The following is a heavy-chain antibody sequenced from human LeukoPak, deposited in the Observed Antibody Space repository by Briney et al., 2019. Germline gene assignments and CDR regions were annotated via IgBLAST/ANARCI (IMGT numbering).Heavy chain of an antibody. CDR3: AKAGSLAMGY. J-gene: IGHJ4*02. D-gene: IGHD3-16*01. Sequence: GGSLRLSCVGSEFTFRNYSLNWVRQAPGKGLEWVSSISTSSSYKYYVDSVKGRFTISRDNAKNSLYLQMNSLRAEDTAVYYCAKAGSLAMGYWGQGTLVTVSS. CDR2: ISTSSSYK. CDR1: EFTFRNYS. V-gene: IGHV3-21*01.